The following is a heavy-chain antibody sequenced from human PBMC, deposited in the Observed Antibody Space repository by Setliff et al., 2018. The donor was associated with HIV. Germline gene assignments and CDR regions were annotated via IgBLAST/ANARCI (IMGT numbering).Heavy chain of an antibody. D-gene: IGHD1-26*01. CDR3: ARADSGDYSAFDL. CDR1: GYSFNNYY. CDR2: IYPGDFDT. Sequence: GESLKISCKASGYSFNNYYIGWARQKPGQGLEWMGVIYPGDFDTRYSPSFQGQVTISADRSISTAYLQWSSLKASDTAMYYCARADSGDYSAFDLWGQGTLVTVSS. J-gene: IGHJ5*02. V-gene: IGHV5-51*01.